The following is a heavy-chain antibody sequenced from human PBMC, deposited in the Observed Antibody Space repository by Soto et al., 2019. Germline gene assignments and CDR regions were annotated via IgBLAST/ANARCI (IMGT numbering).Heavy chain of an antibody. V-gene: IGHV4-59*12. D-gene: IGHD6-13*01. CDR1: NGSMNDYF. CDR2: IYNTRST. Sequence: SETLSLTCTVSNGSMNDYFWSWIRQPPGKGLEWIGYIYNTRSTHYNPSLKTRVTMSLDPSSNQISLDITSVTAADTAMYFCARGHRIYSSSLFFYGLDVWGQGTTVTVSS. J-gene: IGHJ6*02. CDR3: ARGHRIYSSSLFFYGLDV.